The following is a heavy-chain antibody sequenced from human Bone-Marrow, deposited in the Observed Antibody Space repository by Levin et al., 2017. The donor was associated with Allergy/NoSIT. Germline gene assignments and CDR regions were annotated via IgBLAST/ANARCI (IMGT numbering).Heavy chain of an antibody. CDR3: AKDVPYSRGWWLAF. CDR1: GFNFNNAW. D-gene: IGHD6-19*01. Sequence: PGVSLKISCAASGFNFNNAWMTWVRQAPGKGLEWVGRIKSKVDGGTTDFAALVKGRFTISREDTKNTVYLQMNSLRAEDTAVYYCAKDVPYSRGWWLAFWGQGTLVTVSS. J-gene: IGHJ4*02. V-gene: IGHV3-15*01. CDR2: IKSKVDGGTT.